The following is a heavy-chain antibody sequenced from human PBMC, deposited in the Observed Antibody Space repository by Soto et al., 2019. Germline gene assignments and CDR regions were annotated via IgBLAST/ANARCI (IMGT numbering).Heavy chain of an antibody. CDR2: IYATGTT. CDR3: VRDGTKTLRDWFDP. J-gene: IGHJ5*02. V-gene: IGHV4-4*07. CDR1: GASISCFY. D-gene: IGHD1-1*01. Sequence: NPWETLSLTCTVSGASISCFYWSWVRKAAGKGLEWIGRIYATGTTDYNPSLKSRVMMSVDTSKKQFSLKLRSVTAADTAVYYCVRDGTKTLRDWFDPWGQGISVTVSS.